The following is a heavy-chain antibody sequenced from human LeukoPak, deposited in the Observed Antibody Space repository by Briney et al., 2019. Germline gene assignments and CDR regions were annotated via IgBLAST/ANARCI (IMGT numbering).Heavy chain of an antibody. CDR2: IIPIFGTA. CDR1: GGTFSSYA. D-gene: IGHD3-3*01. J-gene: IGHJ6*02. V-gene: IGHV1-69*13. Sequence: ASVKVSCKASGGTFSSYAISWVRQAPGQGLEWMGGIIPIFGTANYAQKFQGRVTITADESTSTAYMELSSLRSEDTAVYYCATVLRSYYYYGMDVWGQGTTVTVSS. CDR3: ATVLRSYYYYGMDV.